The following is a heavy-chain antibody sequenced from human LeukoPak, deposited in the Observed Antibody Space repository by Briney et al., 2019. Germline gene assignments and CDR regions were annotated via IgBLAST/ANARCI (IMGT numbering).Heavy chain of an antibody. Sequence: ASVKVSCKASGYTFTSYYIHWVRQAPGQGLEWMGIINPSGGNTNHAQKFQGRVTMTRDMSTSTVYMELSSLRSEDTAVYYCARDRRYVPAAMRGYDYTFDYWGQGTLVTVSS. CDR2: INPSGGNT. V-gene: IGHV1-46*01. J-gene: IGHJ4*02. CDR1: GYTFTSYY. D-gene: IGHD2-2*01. CDR3: ARDRRYVPAAMRGYDYTFDY.